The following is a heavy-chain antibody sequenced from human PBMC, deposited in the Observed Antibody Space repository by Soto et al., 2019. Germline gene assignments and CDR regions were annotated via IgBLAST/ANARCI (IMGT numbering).Heavy chain of an antibody. CDR1: GGTFSSYA. D-gene: IGHD6-13*01. CDR3: ARVCCIAAAGVKDAFDI. Sequence: SVKVSCKASGGTFSSYAISWVRQAPGQGLEWMGGIIPIFGTANYAQKFQGRVTITADESTSTAYMELSSLRSEDTAVYYCARVCCIAAAGVKDAFDIWGQGTMVTVSS. CDR2: IIPIFGTA. J-gene: IGHJ3*02. V-gene: IGHV1-69*13.